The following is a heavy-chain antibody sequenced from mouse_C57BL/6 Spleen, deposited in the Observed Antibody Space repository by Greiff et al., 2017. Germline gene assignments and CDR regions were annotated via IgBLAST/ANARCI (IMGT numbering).Heavy chain of an antibody. J-gene: IGHJ4*01. D-gene: IGHD2-10*02. CDR3: AKEGYDYCAMDY. Sequence: VQRVESGPGLVQPSQSLSITCTVSGFSLTSYGVHWVRQSPGKGLEWLGVIWRGGSTDYNAAFMSRLSITKDNSKSQVFFKMNSLQADDTAIYYCAKEGYDYCAMDYWGQGTSVTVSS. CDR1: GFSLTSYG. V-gene: IGHV2-5*01. CDR2: IWRGGST.